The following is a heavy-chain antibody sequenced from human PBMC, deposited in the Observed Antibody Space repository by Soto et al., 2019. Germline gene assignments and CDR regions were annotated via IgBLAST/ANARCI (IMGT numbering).Heavy chain of an antibody. CDR3: ATGTETVPFDY. Sequence: QVQLVQSGAEVKKPGASVKVSCKASGYTFTSYAMHWVRQAPGQRLEWMGWINAGNGNTKYSQKFQGRVTITRDTAASTAYMELSSLRSEETAVYYCATGTETVPFDYWGQGTLVTVSS. V-gene: IGHV1-3*01. D-gene: IGHD2-2*01. CDR1: GYTFTSYA. J-gene: IGHJ4*02. CDR2: INAGNGNT.